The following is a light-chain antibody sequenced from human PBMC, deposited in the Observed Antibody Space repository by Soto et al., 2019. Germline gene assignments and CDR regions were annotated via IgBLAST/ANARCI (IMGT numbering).Light chain of an antibody. J-gene: IGKJ3*01. CDR3: QQVNTYT. V-gene: IGKV1-9*01. CDR1: LGISTY. CDR2: AAS. Sequence: DIQLTQSPSFLSASVGDRVTITCRASLGISTYLAWYQQKPGKAPNLLIYAASTLQSGVPSRFSGSGSGTEFTLTISSLQTEDFATYYCQQVNTYTFGPGTKVDIK.